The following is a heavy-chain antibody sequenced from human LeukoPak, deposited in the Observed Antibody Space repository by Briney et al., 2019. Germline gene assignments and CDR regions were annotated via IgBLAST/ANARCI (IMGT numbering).Heavy chain of an antibody. CDR2: ISSSSSYI. CDR1: GFTFSSYS. V-gene: IGHV3-21*01. J-gene: IGHJ4*02. CDR3: AKVRDREPTWMPGY. D-gene: IGHD5-12*01. Sequence: PGGSLRLSCAASGFTFSSYSMNWVRQAPGKGLEWVSSISSSSSYIYYADSVKGRFTISRDNAKNSLYLQMNSLRAEDTAVYYCAKVRDREPTWMPGYWGQGTLVTVSS.